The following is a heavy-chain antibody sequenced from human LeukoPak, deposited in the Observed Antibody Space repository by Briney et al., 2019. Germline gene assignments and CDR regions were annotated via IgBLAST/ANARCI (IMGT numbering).Heavy chain of an antibody. J-gene: IGHJ5*01. CDR3: ARENWFDS. V-gene: IGHV3-48*03. Sequence: PGGSLRLSCAASGFTFSSYEMNWVRQAPGKGPQWVSYISGSGSTIWYADSVKGRFTISRDNAQNSLYLQMNSLRAEDAAVYYCARENWFDSWGQGTLVTVSS. CDR1: GFTFSSYE. CDR2: ISGSGSTI.